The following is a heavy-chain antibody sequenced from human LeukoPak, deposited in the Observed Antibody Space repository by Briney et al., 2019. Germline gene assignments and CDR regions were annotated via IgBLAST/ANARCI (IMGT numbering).Heavy chain of an antibody. D-gene: IGHD6-19*01. CDR2: ISRDGGST. V-gene: IGHV3-43*01. CDR3: VKPYSSGWLSDY. Sequence: GGSLRLSCAASGFTFDDCTMHWVRQAPGMGLEWVSLISRDGGSTSYADSVRGRFTISRDNSRNSLYLQMNSLTTEDTALYYCVKPYSSGWLSDYWGRGTLVTVSS. CDR1: GFTFDDCT. J-gene: IGHJ4*02.